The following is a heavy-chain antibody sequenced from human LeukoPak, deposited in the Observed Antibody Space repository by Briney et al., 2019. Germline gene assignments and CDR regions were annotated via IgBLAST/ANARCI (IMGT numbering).Heavy chain of an antibody. J-gene: IGHJ4*02. CDR3: ASSIGAVAGSGQTNYFDY. CDR2: INHSGST. CDR1: GGSFSGYY. V-gene: IGHV4-34*01. D-gene: IGHD6-19*01. Sequence: ASETLSLTCAVYGGSFSGYYWSWIRQPPGKGLEWIGEINHSGSTNYNPSLKSRVTISVDTSKNQFSLKLSSVTAADTAVYYCASSIGAVAGSGQTNYFDYWGQGTLVTVSS.